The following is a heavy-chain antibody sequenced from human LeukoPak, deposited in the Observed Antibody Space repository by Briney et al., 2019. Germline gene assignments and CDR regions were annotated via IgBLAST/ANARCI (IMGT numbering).Heavy chain of an antibody. CDR1: GFTFSSYS. V-gene: IGHV3-48*04. J-gene: IGHJ4*02. CDR2: ISSGSSTI. D-gene: IGHD3-10*01. CDR3: AKVAHYYGSGSYYEYYFDS. Sequence: GSLRLSCAASGFTFSSYSMNWVRQAPGKGLEWVSYISSGSSTIYYADSVKGRFTITRDNAKSSLYLQMNSLRAEDMAIYYCAKVAHYYGSGSYYEYYFDSWGQGTLVTVSS.